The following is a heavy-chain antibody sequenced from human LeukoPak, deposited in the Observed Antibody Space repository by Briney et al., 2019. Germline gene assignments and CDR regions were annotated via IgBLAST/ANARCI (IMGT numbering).Heavy chain of an antibody. V-gene: IGHV4-59*01. CDR2: IYYSGST. CDR1: GGSISSYY. J-gene: IGHJ6*02. D-gene: IGHD3-3*01. Sequence: TPSETLSLTCTVSGGSISSYYWSWIRQPPGKGLEWIGDIYYSGSTNSNPSLKSRVTISVDTSKKQISLRLTSVTAADTAVYYCVREQRSYDFSSSFYVAHGMDVWGQGTTVIVSS. CDR3: VREQRSYDFSSSFYVAHGMDV.